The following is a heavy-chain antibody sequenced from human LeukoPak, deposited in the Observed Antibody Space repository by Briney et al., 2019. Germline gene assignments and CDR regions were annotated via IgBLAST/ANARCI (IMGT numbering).Heavy chain of an antibody. CDR3: AHTIYANGGPYHFDY. CDR2: IYWNGDN. CDR1: GFSLSTTGEG. Sequence: GSGPTLVGPTQTLPLTCTFSGFSLSTTGEGVGWIRQPPGKALEWLAVIYWNGDNYYSPSLKSRLTITKDTSKNHVVLTLTNMVPMDTATYYCAHTIYANGGPYHFDYWGQGTLVTVSS. V-gene: IGHV2-5*01. D-gene: IGHD2-8*01. J-gene: IGHJ4*02.